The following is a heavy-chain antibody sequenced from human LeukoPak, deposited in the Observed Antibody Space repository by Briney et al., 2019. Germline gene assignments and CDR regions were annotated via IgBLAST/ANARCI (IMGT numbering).Heavy chain of an antibody. CDR1: GFSFSSYT. V-gene: IGHV3-64*01. CDR2: IISHGGNT. J-gene: IGHJ6*03. Sequence: GGSLRLSCAASGFSFSSYTMHWVRQAPGKGLEYVSAIISHGGNTHYTNSVKGRFTISRENSQNTLYLQMGSLRPDDMAVYHCARVRMGATVSNYYYYYMDVWGKGTTVTVSS. D-gene: IGHD1-26*01. CDR3: ARVRMGATVSNYYYYYMDV.